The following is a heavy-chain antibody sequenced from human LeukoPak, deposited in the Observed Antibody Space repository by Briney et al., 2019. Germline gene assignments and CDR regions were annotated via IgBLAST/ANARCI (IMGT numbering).Heavy chain of an antibody. CDR1: GFTFSSYA. CDR3: AKSLNWNYVMASDY. Sequence: GGSLRLSCAASGFTFSSYAMHWVRQAPGKGLEWVAVISYDGSSNYYADSVKGRFTISRDNSKNTLYLQMNSLRAEDTAVYYCAKSLNWNYVMASDYWGQGTLVTVS. D-gene: IGHD1-7*01. CDR2: ISYDGSSN. V-gene: IGHV3-30*01. J-gene: IGHJ4*02.